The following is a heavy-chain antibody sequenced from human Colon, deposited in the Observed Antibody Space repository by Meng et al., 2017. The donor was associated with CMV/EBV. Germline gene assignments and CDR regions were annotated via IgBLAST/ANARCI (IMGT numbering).Heavy chain of an antibody. Sequence: GSGSGFSNAWMNWVRQASGKGLEGVGRIKSKTYGGTIEDAAPVKGRFTISRDDSKNTLFLQMNSLKTEDTGVYYCATEVDLVATTDYWGQGTLVTVSS. V-gene: IGHV3-15*07. J-gene: IGHJ4*02. CDR2: IKSKTYGGTI. CDR3: ATEVDLVATTDY. CDR1: GSGFSNAW. D-gene: IGHD5-12*01.